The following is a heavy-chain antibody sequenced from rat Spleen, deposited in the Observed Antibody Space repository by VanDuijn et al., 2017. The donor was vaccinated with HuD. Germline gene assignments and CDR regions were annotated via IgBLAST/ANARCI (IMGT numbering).Heavy chain of an antibody. V-gene: IGHV5-7*01. J-gene: IGHJ2*01. CDR2: ISYDGSST. D-gene: IGHD3-4*01. Sequence: EVQLVESGGGLVQPGRSLKLSCAASGFTFSDYNMAWVRQAPKKGLEWVATISYDGSSTYYRDSVKGRFTISRDTAKSTLYLQMDSLRSEDTATYYCARPPTGVDYWGQGVMVTVSS. CDR1: GFTFSDYN. CDR3: ARPPTGVDY.